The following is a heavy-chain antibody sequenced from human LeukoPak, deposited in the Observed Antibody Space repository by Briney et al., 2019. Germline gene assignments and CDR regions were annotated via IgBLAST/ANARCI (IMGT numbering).Heavy chain of an antibody. CDR2: INPSGGST. V-gene: IGHV1-46*01. J-gene: IGHJ4*02. D-gene: IGHD3-22*01. Sequence: ASVKVSCKASGYTFTSYYMHWVRQAPGQGLEWMGIINPSGGSTSYAQKFQGRVTMTRDTSTSTVYMELSSLRAEDTAVYYCAKEGYYDSSGYSDLEQPFDYWGQGTLVTVSS. CDR1: GYTFTSYY. CDR3: AKEGYYDSSGYSDLEQPFDY.